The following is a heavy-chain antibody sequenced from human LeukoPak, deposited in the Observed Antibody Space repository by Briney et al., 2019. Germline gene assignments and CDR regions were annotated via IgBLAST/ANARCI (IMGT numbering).Heavy chain of an antibody. J-gene: IGHJ5*02. D-gene: IGHD4-11*01. CDR1: GYSISSGYY. CDR2: IYHSGST. Sequence: ASETLSLTCTVSGYSISSGYYWGWIRQPPGKGLEWIGSIYHSGSTYYNPSLKSRVTISVDTSKNQFSLKLSSVTAADTAVYYCARAFSNYNWFDPWGQGTLVTVSS. CDR3: ARAFSNYNWFDP. V-gene: IGHV4-38-2*02.